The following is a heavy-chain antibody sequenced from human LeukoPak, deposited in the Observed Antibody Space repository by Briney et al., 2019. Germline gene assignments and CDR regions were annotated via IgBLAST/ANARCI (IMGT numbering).Heavy chain of an antibody. D-gene: IGHD6-13*01. CDR1: GYSISSGYY. Sequence: SETLSLTCTVSGYSISSGYYWGWIRPAPGKGLEWIGSIYNSGSTYYNPSLKSRVTISVDMPKNQFSLKMSSVTAADTAVYYCARAYSSSWYWNWFDPWGQGTLVTVSS. V-gene: IGHV4-38-2*02. J-gene: IGHJ5*02. CDR2: IYNSGST. CDR3: ARAYSSSWYWNWFDP.